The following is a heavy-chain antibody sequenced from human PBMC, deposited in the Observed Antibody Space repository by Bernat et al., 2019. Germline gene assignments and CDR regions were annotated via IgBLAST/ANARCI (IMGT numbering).Heavy chain of an antibody. CDR1: GFTFSSYS. D-gene: IGHD2-2*02. V-gene: IGHV3-21*06. J-gene: IGHJ4*02. CDR2: ISSSTSSK. CDR3: VKGLHTALFY. Sequence: EVQLVESGGGLVKPGGSLRLSCAASGFTFSSYSMNWVRQAPGKGLEWVSSISSSTSSKYYANSVMSRFTISRDNSKTTLYLQMTSLRPEDTAVYYCVKGLHTALFYWGQGTQVTVSS.